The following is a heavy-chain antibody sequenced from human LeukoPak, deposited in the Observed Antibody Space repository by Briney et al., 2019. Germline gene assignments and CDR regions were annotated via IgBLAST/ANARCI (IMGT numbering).Heavy chain of an antibody. J-gene: IGHJ3*01. V-gene: IGHV3-30*18. D-gene: IGHD6-19*01. CDR3: AKDGTRSHSQWAFDF. CDR2: ISDGGTHL. Sequence: GGSLRLSCAGSGFIFRNYGMHWVRQAPGQGLEWVAVISDGGTHLYYADSVKGRFTISRDNSESTMYLQMNSLRVEDTAVYYCAKDGTRSHSQWAFDFWGQGTMVTVSS. CDR1: GFIFRNYG.